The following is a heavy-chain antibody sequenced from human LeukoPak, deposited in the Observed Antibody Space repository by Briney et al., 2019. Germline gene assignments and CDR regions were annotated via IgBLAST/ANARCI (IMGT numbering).Heavy chain of an antibody. CDR2: ISGSGGST. V-gene: IGHV3-23*01. D-gene: IGHD1-14*01. CDR1: GFTFSNYA. Sequence: GGSLRLSCAASGFTFSNYAMSWVRQAPGKGLEWVSGISGSGGSTYYADSVQGRFTISRDNSKNTLYLEMNSLSPDDTAVYYCARGVEPLAANTLAYWGQGTLVTVYS. CDR3: ARGVEPLAANTLAY. J-gene: IGHJ4*02.